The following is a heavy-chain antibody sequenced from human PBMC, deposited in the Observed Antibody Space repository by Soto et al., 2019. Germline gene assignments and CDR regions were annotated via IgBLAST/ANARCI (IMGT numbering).Heavy chain of an antibody. CDR3: ARDKARLQLGGNYYYILDV. D-gene: IGHD5-12*01. CDR2: IMPIFRTP. J-gene: IGHJ6*02. V-gene: IGHV1-69*12. Sequence: QVQLEQSGAEVKKPGSSVKVSCKASGGTFSNSAISWVRQAPGQGREWMGGIMPIFRTPDYAQKFQGRVTVTADESTSTAYMELSGLRSDDTAVYYCARDKARLQLGGNYYYILDVWGQGTTVTVSS. CDR1: GGTFSNSA.